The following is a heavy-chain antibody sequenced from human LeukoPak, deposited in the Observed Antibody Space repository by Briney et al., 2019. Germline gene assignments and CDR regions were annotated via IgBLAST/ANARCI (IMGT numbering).Heavy chain of an antibody. J-gene: IGHJ1*01. D-gene: IGHD4-17*01. CDR1: GGSISSGGYY. V-gene: IGHV4-31*03. Sequence: PSQTLSLTCTVSGGSISSGGYYWSWIRQHPGKGLEWIGYIYYSGSTYYNPSLKSRVTISVDTSKNQFSLKLSSVTAADTAVYYCARESPTPPRYYGDLRRYFQHWGQGTLVTVSS. CDR2: IYYSGST. CDR3: ARESPTPPRYYGDLRRYFQH.